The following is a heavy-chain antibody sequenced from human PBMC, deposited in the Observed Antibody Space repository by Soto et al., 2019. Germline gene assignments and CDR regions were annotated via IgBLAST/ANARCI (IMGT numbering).Heavy chain of an antibody. CDR3: AITYYYDSSGYYGMDV. Sequence: SVQVSCKASGGTFSSYAISWVRQAPGQGLEWMGGIIPIFGTANYAQKFQGRVTITADESTSTAYMELSSLRSEDTAVYYCAITYYYDSSGYYGMDVWGQGTTVTVYS. D-gene: IGHD3-22*01. CDR2: IIPIFGTA. V-gene: IGHV1-69*13. CDR1: GGTFSSYA. J-gene: IGHJ6*02.